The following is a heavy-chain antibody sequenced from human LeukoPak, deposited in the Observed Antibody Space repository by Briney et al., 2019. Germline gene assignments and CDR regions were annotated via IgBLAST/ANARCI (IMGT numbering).Heavy chain of an antibody. CDR1: GGSIGSSSYY. Sequence: NPSETLSLTCTVSGGSIGSSSYYWGWIRQPPGKGLEWIGSIYYNGNTYYNPSLKSRVTISVDTSKNQFSLKLSSVTAADTAMHYCARQSIAARGYYYYMDVWGKGTTVTVSS. J-gene: IGHJ6*03. CDR2: IYYNGNT. V-gene: IGHV4-39*01. CDR3: ARQSIAARGYYYYMDV. D-gene: IGHD6-6*01.